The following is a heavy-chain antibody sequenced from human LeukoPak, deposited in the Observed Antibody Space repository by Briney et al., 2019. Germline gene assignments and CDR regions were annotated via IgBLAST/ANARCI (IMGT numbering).Heavy chain of an antibody. CDR2: ISAYNGNT. CDR1: GYTFTSYG. D-gene: IGHD3-3*01. J-gene: IGHJ6*02. V-gene: IGHV1-18*01. CDR3: ARDPDYDFWSGYYYYGMDV. Sequence: WASVKVSCMASGYTFTSYGISWVRQAPGQGLEWMGWISAYNGNTNYAQKLQGRVTMTTDTSTSTAYMELRSLRSDDTAVYYCARDPDYDFWSGYYYYGMDVWGQGTTVTVSS.